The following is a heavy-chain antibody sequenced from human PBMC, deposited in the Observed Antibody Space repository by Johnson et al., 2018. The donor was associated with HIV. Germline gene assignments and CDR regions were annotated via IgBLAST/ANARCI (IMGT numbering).Heavy chain of an antibody. V-gene: IGHV3-7*01. Sequence: VQLVESGGGVVRPGGSLRLSCAAFGFKFRDYWMGWVRKAPGKGLEWVAQTQQDGSGKMYVSSLRGRITISRDNAKNSLYLQMNSLRAEDTAMYYCARVGNGDYGWSFDIWGQGTTVTISS. CDR3: ARVGNGDYGWSFDI. J-gene: IGHJ3*02. D-gene: IGHD4-17*01. CDR2: TQQDGSGK. CDR1: GFKFRDYW.